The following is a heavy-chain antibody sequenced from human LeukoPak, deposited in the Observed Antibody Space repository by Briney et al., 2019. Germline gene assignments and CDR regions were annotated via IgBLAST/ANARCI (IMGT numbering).Heavy chain of an antibody. D-gene: IGHD7-27*01. V-gene: IGHV3-7*01. CDR1: GFTFRSYA. Sequence: GGSLRLSCAASGFTFRSYAMSWVRQAPGKGLEWVANIKQDGSEKYYVDSVKGRFTISRDNAKNSLYLQMNSLRAEDTAVYYCARGLTGDSRGAFDIWGQGTMVTVSS. CDR2: IKQDGSEK. J-gene: IGHJ3*02. CDR3: ARGLTGDSRGAFDI.